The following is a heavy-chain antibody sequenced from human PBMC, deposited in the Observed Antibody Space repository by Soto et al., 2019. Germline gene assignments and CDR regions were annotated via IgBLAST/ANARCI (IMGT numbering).Heavy chain of an antibody. CDR1: GFTFSSYA. D-gene: IGHD3-16*01. V-gene: IGHV3-30-3*01. Sequence: GSLRLSCAASGFTFSSYAMHWVRQAPGKGLEWVAVISYDGSNKYYADSVKGRFTISRDNSKNTLYLQMNSLRAEDTTVYYCARDQNPSRFSYFDYWGQGTLVTVSS. J-gene: IGHJ4*02. CDR3: ARDQNPSRFSYFDY. CDR2: ISYDGSNK.